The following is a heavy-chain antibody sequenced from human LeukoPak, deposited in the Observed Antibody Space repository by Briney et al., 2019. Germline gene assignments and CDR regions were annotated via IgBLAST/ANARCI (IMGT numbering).Heavy chain of an antibody. V-gene: IGHV1-2*02. CDR3: ARFGVRGVEVDY. CDR2: INPNSGGT. J-gene: IGHJ4*02. D-gene: IGHD3-10*01. Sequence: ASVKVSCKASGYTFTGYYMHWVRLAPGQGLGWMGWINPNSGGTNYAQKFQGRVTMTRDTSISTAYMELSRLRSDDTAVYYCARFGVRGVEVDYWGQGTLVTVSS. CDR1: GYTFTGYY.